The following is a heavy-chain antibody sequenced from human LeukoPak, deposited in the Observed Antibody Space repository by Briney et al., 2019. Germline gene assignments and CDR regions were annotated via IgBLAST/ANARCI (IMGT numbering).Heavy chain of an antibody. D-gene: IGHD3-3*01. CDR1: GYTFTSYG. CDR3: ARDPRSLNYDFWSGYYAGFDY. V-gene: IGHV1-18*01. J-gene: IGHJ4*02. Sequence: ASVKVSCKASGYTFTSYGISWVRQAPGQGLEWMGWISAYNGNTNYAQKLQGRVTMTTDTSTSTAYMELRSLRSDDTAVYYCARDPRSLNYDFWSGYYAGFDYWGQGTLVTVSS. CDR2: ISAYNGNT.